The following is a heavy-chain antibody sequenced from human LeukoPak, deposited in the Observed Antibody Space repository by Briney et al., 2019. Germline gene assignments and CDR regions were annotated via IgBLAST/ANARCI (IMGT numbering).Heavy chain of an antibody. J-gene: IGHJ4*02. CDR1: GFTFIDFG. CDR2: IWYDGSNK. Sequence: PGGSLKLSCAASGFTFIDFGVNWVRQAPGKGLEWVAVIWYDGSNKYYADSVKGRFTISRDNSKNTLYLQMNSLRAEDTAVYYCARDPGNSSGYYFDYWGQGTLVTVSS. CDR3: ARDPGNSSGYYFDY. V-gene: IGHV3-33*08. D-gene: IGHD3-22*01.